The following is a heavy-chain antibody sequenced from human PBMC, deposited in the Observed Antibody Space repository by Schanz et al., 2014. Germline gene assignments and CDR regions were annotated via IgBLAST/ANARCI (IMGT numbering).Heavy chain of an antibody. D-gene: IGHD6-19*01. CDR2: ISGTTTYT. CDR3: AIIGVMVAVAGTRADY. V-gene: IGHV3-11*06. Sequence: VQLVESGGGLVKPGGSLRLSCAASGFTFRDYYMSWIRQAPGKGLEWVSYISGTTTYTNYADSVKGRFSISRDNAKNSLFLQMNRLRAEDTALYYCAIIGVMVAVAGTRADYWGQGTLVTVSS. CDR1: GFTFRDYY. J-gene: IGHJ4*02.